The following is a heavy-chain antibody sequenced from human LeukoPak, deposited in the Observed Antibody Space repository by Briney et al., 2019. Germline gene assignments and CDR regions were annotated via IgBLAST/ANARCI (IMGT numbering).Heavy chain of an antibody. J-gene: IGHJ4*02. D-gene: IGHD6-6*01. CDR2: MNPNSGNT. CDR3: AREPSLEGTSSYNY. CDR1: GYTFTSYD. V-gene: IGHV1-8*01. Sequence: ASVKVSCKASGYTFTSYDINWVRQTTGQGLEWRGWMNPNSGNTGCAQKFQGRLTMTRDNSITTAYMELSGLTSEDMAIYYCAREPSLEGTSSYNYWGQGTLVTVSS.